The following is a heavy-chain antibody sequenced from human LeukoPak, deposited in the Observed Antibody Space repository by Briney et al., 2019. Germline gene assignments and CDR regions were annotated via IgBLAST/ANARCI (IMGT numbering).Heavy chain of an antibody. CDR1: GYTFTDYY. Sequence: GASVTVSCKSSGYTFTDYYIHWVRQAPGQGLECMGWINPNSGGTNYAQKFQGRVTMTRDTSIRTAYMELSSLRSDDTAVYYCARVDWLPRGGLIYWGQGTLVTVSS. CDR2: INPNSGGT. J-gene: IGHJ4*02. V-gene: IGHV1-2*02. CDR3: ARVDWLPRGGLIY. D-gene: IGHD3-9*01.